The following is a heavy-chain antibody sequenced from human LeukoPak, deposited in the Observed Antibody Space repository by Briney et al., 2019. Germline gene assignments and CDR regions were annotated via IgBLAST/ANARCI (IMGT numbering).Heavy chain of an antibody. J-gene: IGHJ4*02. Sequence: GGSLRLSCAASGFTFSSYSMNWVRQAPGKGLEWVSSISSSSSYIYYADSVKGRFTISRDNAKNSLYLQMNSLRAEDTAVYYCARVSYDFWSGYYKAVYFDYWGQGTLVTVSS. CDR1: GFTFSSYS. CDR2: ISSSSSYI. V-gene: IGHV3-21*01. CDR3: ARVSYDFWSGYYKAVYFDY. D-gene: IGHD3-3*01.